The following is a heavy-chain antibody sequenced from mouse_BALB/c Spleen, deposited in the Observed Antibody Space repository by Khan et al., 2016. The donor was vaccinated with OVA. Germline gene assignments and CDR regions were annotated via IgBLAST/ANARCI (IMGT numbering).Heavy chain of an antibody. Sequence: EVQLQESGPGLVKPSQSLSLTCTVTGYSITSDYAWNCLRQFPGNKLGGMGNISYSCSINYNPALKSRISITRDTSKNQFFLQLNSVTTEDTATYYCARDCSGYNYAMDYWGQGTSVTVSS. CDR2: ISYSCSI. CDR3: ARDCSGYNYAMDY. J-gene: IGHJ4*01. CDR1: GYSITSDYA. V-gene: IGHV3-2*02.